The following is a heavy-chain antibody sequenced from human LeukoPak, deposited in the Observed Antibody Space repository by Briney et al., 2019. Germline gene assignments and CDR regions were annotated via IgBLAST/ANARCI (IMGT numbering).Heavy chain of an antibody. J-gene: IGHJ4*02. D-gene: IGHD6-19*01. Sequence: PGGSLRLSCAASGFTFSSFWMTWVRQAPGKGLEWVANMKEDRSQKYYVDSVKGRFTISRDNAKNSLFLQTNSLRVDDTAVYYCARDSGWFRFDYWGQGTLVTVSS. CDR1: GFTFSSFW. CDR2: MKEDRSQK. CDR3: ARDSGWFRFDY. V-gene: IGHV3-7*03.